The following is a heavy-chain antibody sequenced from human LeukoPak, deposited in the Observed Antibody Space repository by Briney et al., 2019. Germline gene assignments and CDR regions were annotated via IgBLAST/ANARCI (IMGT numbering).Heavy chain of an antibody. Sequence: SETLSLTCAVSGGSITSGSFCWNWIRQPAGKGLEWIGRVYTSGSTNYNPSLKSRVTISIDTSKNQFSLKLSSVTAADTAVYYCASQSFDYGDYSVDYWGQGTLVTVSS. J-gene: IGHJ4*02. D-gene: IGHD4-17*01. CDR3: ASQSFDYGDYSVDY. V-gene: IGHV4-61*02. CDR2: VYTSGST. CDR1: GGSITSGSFC.